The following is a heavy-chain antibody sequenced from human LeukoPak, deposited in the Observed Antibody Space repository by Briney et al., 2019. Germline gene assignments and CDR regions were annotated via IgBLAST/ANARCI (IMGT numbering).Heavy chain of an antibody. V-gene: IGHV3-9*01. CDR1: GFSFDGFA. D-gene: IGHD3-10*01. CDR2: ISWNSGSI. Sequence: GRSLRLSCAASGFSFDGFAMHWVRQAPGRGLEWGSGISWNSGSITYADSVKGRFTISRDNAKCSLYLQMDSLRTEDTALYYCERGDWLAYWGAGTLVTVSS. CDR3: ERGDWLAY. J-gene: IGHJ4*02.